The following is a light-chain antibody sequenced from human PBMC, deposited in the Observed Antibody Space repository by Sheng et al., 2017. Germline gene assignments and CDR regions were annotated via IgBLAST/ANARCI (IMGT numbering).Light chain of an antibody. CDR1: QSVDHY. Sequence: LVLTQSPATLSLSPGERATLSCRASQSVDHYLAWYQQKPGQAPRLLIYDGFNRASGIPARFSGSVSGTDFTLTISSLEPEDFAVYYCQQRRNWPPLTFGGGTKVEIK. J-gene: IGKJ4*01. CDR2: DGF. V-gene: IGKV3-11*01. CDR3: QQRRNWPPLT.